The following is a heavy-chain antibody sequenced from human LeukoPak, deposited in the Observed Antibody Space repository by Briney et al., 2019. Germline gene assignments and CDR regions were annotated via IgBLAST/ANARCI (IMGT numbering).Heavy chain of an antibody. CDR2: INSAESTT. CDR1: GFTFSSYC. V-gene: IGHV3-74*03. J-gene: IGHJ4*02. CDR3: GRDLPIIVGRCCGG. D-gene: IGHD2-2*01. Sequence: GRSLRLSCAASGFTFSSYCMHWVRQAPGKGLVWVSRINSAESTTTYADSVKGRYTISRDNAKNTLYLQMNSLRAEDTAVYYCGRDLPIIVGRCCGGWGQGTLVTVSS.